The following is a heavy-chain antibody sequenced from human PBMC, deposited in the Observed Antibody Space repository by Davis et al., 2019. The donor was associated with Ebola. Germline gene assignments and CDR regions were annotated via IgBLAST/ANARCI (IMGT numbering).Heavy chain of an antibody. D-gene: IGHD6-19*01. CDR1: GGSISSYY. Sequence: SETLSPTCPVSGGSISSYYWSWIRQPPGKGLEWIGYIYYSGNTNSNPSLKSRVTISVDTSKNQLSLKLSSVTAADTAVYYCAGAGYSSGWNFDYWGQGTLVTVSS. CDR3: AGAGYSSGWNFDY. J-gene: IGHJ4*02. CDR2: IYYSGNT. V-gene: IGHV4-59*01.